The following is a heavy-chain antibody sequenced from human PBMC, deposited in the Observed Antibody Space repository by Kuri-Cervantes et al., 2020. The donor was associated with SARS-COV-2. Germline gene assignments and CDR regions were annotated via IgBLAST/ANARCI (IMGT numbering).Heavy chain of an antibody. V-gene: IGHV1-69*13. CDR2: IIPIFGTA. Sequence: SVKVSCKASGYTFTSYAMHWVRQAPGQRLEWMGGIIPIFGTANYAQKFQGRVTITADESTSTAYMELSSLRSEDTAVYYCASSHYYGSGKSFDYWGQGTLVTVSS. CDR3: ASSHYYGSGKSFDY. CDR1: GYTFTSYA. J-gene: IGHJ4*02. D-gene: IGHD3-10*01.